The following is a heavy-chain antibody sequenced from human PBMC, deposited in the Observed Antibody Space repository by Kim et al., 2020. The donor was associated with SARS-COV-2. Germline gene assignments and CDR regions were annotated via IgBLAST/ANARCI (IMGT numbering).Heavy chain of an antibody. V-gene: IGHV4-59*01. CDR3: ARFIAGAGYRRAAAMDV. CDR1: GGSISSYY. CDR2: IYYSGST. J-gene: IGHJ6*02. Sequence: SETLSLTCTVSGGSISSYYWSWIRQPPGKGLEWIGYIYYSGSTNYNPSLKSRVTISVDTSKNQFSLKLSSVTAADTAVYYCARFIAGAGYRRAAAMDVWGRGTTVTVSS. D-gene: IGHD6-19*01.